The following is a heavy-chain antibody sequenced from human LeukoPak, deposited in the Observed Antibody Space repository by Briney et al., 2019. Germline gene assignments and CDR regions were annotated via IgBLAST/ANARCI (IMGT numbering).Heavy chain of an antibody. D-gene: IGHD5-24*01. CDR2: INHSGST. CDR3: ARHGGRWLQLSWFDP. J-gene: IGHJ5*02. CDR1: GGSFSGYY. V-gene: IGHV4-34*01. Sequence: SETLSLTCAVYGGSFSGYYWSWIRQPPGKGLEWIGEINHSGSTNYNPSLKSRVTISVDTSKNQFSLKLSSVTAADTAVYYCARHGGRWLQLSWFDPWGQGTLVTVSS.